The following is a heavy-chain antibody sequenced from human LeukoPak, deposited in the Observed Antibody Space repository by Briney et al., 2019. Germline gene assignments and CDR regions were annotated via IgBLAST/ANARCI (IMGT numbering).Heavy chain of an antibody. V-gene: IGHV1-2*02. J-gene: IGHJ5*02. CDR1: GYTFTGYY. CDR3: AREEYCSSTSCFDWFDP. D-gene: IGHD2-2*01. Sequence: ASVKVSCKASGYTFTGYYMHWVRQAPGQGLEWMGWINPNSGGTNYAQKFQGRVTMTRDTSISTAYMELSRLRSDDTAVYYYAREEYCSSTSCFDWFDPWGQGTLVTVSS. CDR2: INPNSGGT.